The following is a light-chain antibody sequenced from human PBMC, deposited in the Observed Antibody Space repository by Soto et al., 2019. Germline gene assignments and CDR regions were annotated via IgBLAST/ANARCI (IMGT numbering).Light chain of an antibody. V-gene: IGKV1-12*01. J-gene: IGKJ1*01. CDR3: QQANSFPRT. CDR2: AAS. CDR1: QGISSW. Sequence: DIQMTQSPSSVSASVGDRVTITCRASQGISSWLAWYQQKPGKAPKLMIYAASTLQSGVSSRFSGCVSVIDFTLTISSLQPEDFATYFCQQANSFPRTFGQGTKVDIK.